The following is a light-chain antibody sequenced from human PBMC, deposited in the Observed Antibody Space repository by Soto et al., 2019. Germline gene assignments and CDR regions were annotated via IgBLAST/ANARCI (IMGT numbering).Light chain of an antibody. CDR2: EVS. J-gene: IGLJ1*01. Sequence: QSVLTQPASVSGSPGQSITISCTGTSSDVGGYKYVSWYQQHPGKVPKLMIYEVSNRPSGVSNRFSGSKSGNTASLTISGLQAEDEADYYCGSWDSSLSAYVFGTGTKV. CDR3: GSWDSSLSAYV. CDR1: SSDVGGYKY. V-gene: IGLV2-14*01.